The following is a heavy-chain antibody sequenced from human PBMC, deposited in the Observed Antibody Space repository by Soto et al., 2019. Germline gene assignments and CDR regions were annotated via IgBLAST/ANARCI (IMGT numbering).Heavy chain of an antibody. J-gene: IGHJ4*02. D-gene: IGHD3-22*01. CDR2: INHSGST. CDR3: ARVYYDSSGSFDY. CDR1: GGSFSGYY. Sequence: PSETLSLTCAVYGGSFSGYYWSWIRQPPGKGLEWIGEINHSGSTNYNPSLKSRVTISVDTSKNQFSLKLSSVTAADTAVYYCARVYYDSSGSFDYWGQGTLVTVSS. V-gene: IGHV4-34*01.